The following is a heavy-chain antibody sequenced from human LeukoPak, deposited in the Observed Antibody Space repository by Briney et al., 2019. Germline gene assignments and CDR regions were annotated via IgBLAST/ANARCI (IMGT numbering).Heavy chain of an antibody. J-gene: IGHJ4*02. CDR1: GFTFTSYS. Sequence: GGSLRLSCAASGFTFTSYSMNWVRQAPGKGLEWVSVIYSGGSTHYADSVKGRFTISRDNSKNTLYLQMNSLRAEDTAVYYCASSKWEQLDFDYWGQGTLVTVSS. V-gene: IGHV3-53*01. D-gene: IGHD1-26*01. CDR3: ASSKWEQLDFDY. CDR2: IYSGGST.